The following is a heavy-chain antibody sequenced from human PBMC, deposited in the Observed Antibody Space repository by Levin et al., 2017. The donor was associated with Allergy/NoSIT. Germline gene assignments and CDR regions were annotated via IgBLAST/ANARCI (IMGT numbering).Heavy chain of an antibody. J-gene: IGHJ5*02. V-gene: IGHV3-48*04. CDR1: GFTFSTYS. CDR3: ARFGELLRFDP. D-gene: IGHD3-10*01. Sequence: SCAASGFTFSTYSMNWVRQAPGKGLEWVSYISSSSSTIYYADSLKGRFTISRDNAKNSLYLQMNSLRAEDTAVYYCARFGELLRFDPWGQGTLVTVSS. CDR2: ISSSSSTI.